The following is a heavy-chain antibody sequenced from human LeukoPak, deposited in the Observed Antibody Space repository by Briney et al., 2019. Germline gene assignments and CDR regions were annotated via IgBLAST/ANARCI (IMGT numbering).Heavy chain of an antibody. CDR3: ASPNYYGSGSYYRYFQH. CDR2: INHSGST. J-gene: IGHJ1*01. V-gene: IGHV4-34*01. CDR1: GGSFSGYY. Sequence: SETLSLTYAVYGGSFSGYYWSWIRQPPGKGLEWIGEINHSGSTNYNPSLKSRVTISVDTSKNQFSLKLSSVTAADTAVYYCASPNYYGSGSYYRYFQHWGQGTLVTVSS. D-gene: IGHD3-10*01.